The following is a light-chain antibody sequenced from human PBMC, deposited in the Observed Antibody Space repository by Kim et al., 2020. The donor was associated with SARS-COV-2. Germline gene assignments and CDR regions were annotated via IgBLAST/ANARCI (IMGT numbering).Light chain of an antibody. V-gene: IGLV3-19*01. CDR3: KSRDSTANVV. Sequence: SSELTQDPAVSVALRQTVRITCPGDSLRRYCATWYQQKPGQAPILVIYRQNNRPSVIPDRSYGSISGNTASLTITRTQAGEEADYYCKSRDSTANVVFGG. CDR1: SLRRYC. CDR2: RQN. J-gene: IGLJ2*01.